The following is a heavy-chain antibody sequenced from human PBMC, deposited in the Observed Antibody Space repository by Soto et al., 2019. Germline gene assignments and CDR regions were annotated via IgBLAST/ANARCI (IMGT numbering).Heavy chain of an antibody. CDR2: IYPGDSDT. CDR3: ERHVLRLAAVEGMDV. V-gene: IGHV5-51*01. Sequence: AESLKISCMGSGYRFTSYWIGWVRQMPGKGLEWMGIIYPGDSDTRYSPSFQGQVTISADKSISTAYLQWSSLKASDTAMYYCERHVLRLAAVEGMDVWGQGTTVTVSS. J-gene: IGHJ6*02. D-gene: IGHD3-16*01. CDR1: GYRFTSYW.